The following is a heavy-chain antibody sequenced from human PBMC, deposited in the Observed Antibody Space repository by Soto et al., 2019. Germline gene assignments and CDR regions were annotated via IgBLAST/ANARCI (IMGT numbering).Heavy chain of an antibody. CDR2: ISHTGIT. CDR1: GGSISGYF. CDR3: ARQNWKVVANAYYFDY. D-gene: IGHD1-1*01. J-gene: IGHJ4*02. V-gene: IGHV4-59*01. Sequence: SETLSLTCTVSGGSISGYFWTWIRQPPGKGLEWIGNISHTGITNYNSSLKSRVTMSVDTSKNQFSLRVSSLTAADTAVYYCARQNWKVVANAYYFDYWGQGALVTVSS.